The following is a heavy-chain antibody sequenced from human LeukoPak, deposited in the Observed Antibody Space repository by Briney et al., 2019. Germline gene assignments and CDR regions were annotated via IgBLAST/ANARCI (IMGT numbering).Heavy chain of an antibody. J-gene: IGHJ6*03. D-gene: IGHD3-10*01. V-gene: IGHV3-21*01. CDR1: GFTFSSYS. CDR3: AKVSGEWFGELFYYYYYYMDV. CDR2: ISSSSSYI. Sequence: GGSLRLSCAASGFTFSSYSMNWVRQAPGKGLEWVSSISSSSSYIHYADSVKGRFTISRDNAKNSLYLQMNSLRAEDTAVYYCAKVSGEWFGELFYYYYYYMDVWGKGTTVTISS.